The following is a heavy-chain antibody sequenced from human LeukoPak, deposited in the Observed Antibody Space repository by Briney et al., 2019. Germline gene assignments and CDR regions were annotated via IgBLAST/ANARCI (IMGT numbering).Heavy chain of an antibody. CDR3: ARARDYGSGKVNAFDI. J-gene: IGHJ3*02. D-gene: IGHD3-10*01. CDR2: IKRDGSEK. Sequence: GGSLRLSCADSGFTFSSFWMSWVRQAPGKGLEWVATIKRDGSEKHYVDSVKGQFTISRDNAEKSLYLQMNSLRAEDTAVYYCARARDYGSGKVNAFDIWGQGTMVTVSS. CDR1: GFTFSSFW. V-gene: IGHV3-7*05.